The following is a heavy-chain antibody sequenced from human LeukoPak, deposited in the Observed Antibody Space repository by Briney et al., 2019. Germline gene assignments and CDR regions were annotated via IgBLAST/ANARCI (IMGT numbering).Heavy chain of an antibody. CDR2: INQDGSEK. J-gene: IGHJ4*02. CDR3: AGDPGDY. V-gene: IGHV3-7*01. CDR1: GFTFSTYW. Sequence: PGGFLRLSCAASGFTFSTYWMSWVRQAPGKGLEWVANINQDGSEKYYVDSVEGRFTISRDNAANSLHLQMNSLRAEDTAVYYCAGDPGDYWGQGTLVTVSS.